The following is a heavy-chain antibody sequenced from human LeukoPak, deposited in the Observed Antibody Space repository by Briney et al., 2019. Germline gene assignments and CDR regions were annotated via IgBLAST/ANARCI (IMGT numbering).Heavy chain of an antibody. CDR2: IRYDGSNK. CDR3: ATERSNYDTDLDY. CDR1: GFTFSSYG. Sequence: PGGSLRLSCAASGFTFSSYGMHWVRQAPGKGLEWVAFIRYDGSNKYYADSVKGRFTISRDNSKNTLYLQMNSLRAEDTAVYYCATERSNYDTDLDYWGQGTLVTVSS. V-gene: IGHV3-30*02. J-gene: IGHJ4*02. D-gene: IGHD4-11*01.